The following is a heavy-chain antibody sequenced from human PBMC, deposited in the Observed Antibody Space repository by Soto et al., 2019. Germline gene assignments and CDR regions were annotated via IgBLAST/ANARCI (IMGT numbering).Heavy chain of an antibody. CDR3: ARDPLSGYYPYYYYGMDV. CDR1: GFTFDDYT. J-gene: IGHJ6*02. V-gene: IGHV3-43*01. Sequence: GGSLRLSCAASGFTFDDYTMHWVRQAPGKGLEWVSLISWDGGSTYYADSVKGRFTISRDNTKNSLYLQMNSLRDEDTAVYYCARDPLSGYYPYYYYGMDVWGQGTTVTVSS. D-gene: IGHD3-22*01. CDR2: ISWDGGST.